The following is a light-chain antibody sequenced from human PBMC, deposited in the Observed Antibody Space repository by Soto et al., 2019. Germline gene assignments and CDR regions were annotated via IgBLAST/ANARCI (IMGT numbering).Light chain of an antibody. J-gene: IGKJ1*01. CDR3: QRYNTGT. Sequence: DIQMTQSPSSLSASVGDRVTITCRASQGISNYLAWYQQKPGKVPKLLIYAVSTLQSGVPSRFSGSGSGADFTLTISSLQPEDVATYYCQRYNTGTFGQGTKVEIK. CDR2: AVS. V-gene: IGKV1-27*01. CDR1: QGISNY.